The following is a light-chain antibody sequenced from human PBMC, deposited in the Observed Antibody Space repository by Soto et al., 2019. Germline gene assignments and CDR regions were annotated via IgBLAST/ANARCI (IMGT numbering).Light chain of an antibody. CDR1: QSVSSSY. CDR3: HQYDSSPLT. J-gene: IGKJ4*01. CDR2: GAS. V-gene: IGKV3-20*01. Sequence: EIVLTQSPGTLSLSPGERATLSCRASQSVSSSYLARYQQKPGQAPRLLIYGASSRATGIPDRFSGSGSGTDFTITISRLEPEDFAVYYCHQYDSSPLTFGGGTKVEIK.